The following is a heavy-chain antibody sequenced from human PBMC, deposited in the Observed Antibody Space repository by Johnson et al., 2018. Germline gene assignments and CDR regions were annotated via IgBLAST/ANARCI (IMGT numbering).Heavy chain of an antibody. J-gene: IGHJ6*02. V-gene: IGHV3-13*01. CDR2: IGTAGDT. D-gene: IGHD6-19*01. Sequence: VQLVESGGGLVQPGGSLRLSCAASGFTFSSYDMHWVRQATGKGLEWVSAIGTAGDTYYPGSVKGRFTISRENAKNSLYLQMNSLRGGDPAVYYCAKGRAQWLVLYYYYDGMDVWGQGTTVTVSS. CDR1: GFTFSSYD. CDR3: AKGRAQWLVLYYYYDGMDV.